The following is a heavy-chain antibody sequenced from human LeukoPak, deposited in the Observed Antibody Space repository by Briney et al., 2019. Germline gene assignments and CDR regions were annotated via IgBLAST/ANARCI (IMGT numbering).Heavy chain of an antibody. V-gene: IGHV1-69*05. Sequence: SVKVSCKASGGTFSSYAISWVRQAPGQGLEWMGGIIPIFGTANYAQKFQGRVTITTDESTSTAYMELSSLRSEDTAVYCCARRATYYYGSGSSTTFDPWGQGTLVTVSS. J-gene: IGHJ5*02. D-gene: IGHD3-10*01. CDR2: IIPIFGTA. CDR3: ARRATYYYGSGSSTTFDP. CDR1: GGTFSSYA.